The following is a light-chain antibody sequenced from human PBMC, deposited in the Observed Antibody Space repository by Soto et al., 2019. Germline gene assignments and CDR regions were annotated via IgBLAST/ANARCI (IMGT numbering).Light chain of an antibody. J-gene: IGLJ3*02. V-gene: IGLV2-8*01. CDR1: SSDVGGYNY. CDR3: GARLKSLSRTWV. CDR2: EVS. Sequence: QSVLTQPPSASGSPGQSVTISCTGTSSDVGGYNYVSWYQQHPGKAPKLLIYEVSKRPSRVPDRFSGSKSGNTASLTVSGLQAEDEADYYCGARLKSLSRTWVFGGGTKVTVL.